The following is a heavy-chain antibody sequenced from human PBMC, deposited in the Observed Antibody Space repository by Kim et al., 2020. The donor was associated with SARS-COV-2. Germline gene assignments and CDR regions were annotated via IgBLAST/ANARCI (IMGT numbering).Heavy chain of an antibody. CDR3: ASVLIRENAFDI. CDR2: ISSSSSYI. D-gene: IGHD3-22*01. CDR1: GFTFSSYS. Sequence: GGSLRLSCAASGFTFSSYSMNWVRQAPGKGLEWVSSISSSSSYIYYADSVKGRFTISRDNAKNSLYLQMNSLRAEDTAVYYCASVLIRENAFDIWGQGTMVTVSS. V-gene: IGHV3-21*01. J-gene: IGHJ3*02.